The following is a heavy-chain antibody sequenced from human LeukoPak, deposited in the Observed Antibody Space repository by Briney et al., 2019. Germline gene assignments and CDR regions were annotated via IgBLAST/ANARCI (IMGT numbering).Heavy chain of an antibody. CDR2: INHSGST. CDR1: GGSFSGYY. CDR3: ARVARQEWLLSSWYNWFDP. D-gene: IGHD3-3*01. J-gene: IGHJ5*02. Sequence: SETLSLTCAVYGGSFSGYYWSWIRQPPGKGLEWIGEINHSGSTNYNPSLKSRVTISVDTSKNQFSLKLSSVTAADTAVYYCARVARQEWLLSSWYNWFDPWGQGTLVTVSS. V-gene: IGHV4-34*01.